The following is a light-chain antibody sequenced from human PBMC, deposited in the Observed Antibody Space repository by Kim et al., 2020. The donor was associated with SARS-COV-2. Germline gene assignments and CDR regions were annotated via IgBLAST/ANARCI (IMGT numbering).Light chain of an antibody. Sequence: SYELTQPPSVSVSPGQTATFTCSGDNLGDKYICWYQQKSGQSPVLGIYQNYKRPSEIPDRFSGSNSGNTATLTISGTQAMDEADYYCQAWDFNSVFGSGTQLTVL. CDR2: QNY. V-gene: IGLV3-1*01. J-gene: IGLJ6*01. CDR1: NLGDKY. CDR3: QAWDFNSV.